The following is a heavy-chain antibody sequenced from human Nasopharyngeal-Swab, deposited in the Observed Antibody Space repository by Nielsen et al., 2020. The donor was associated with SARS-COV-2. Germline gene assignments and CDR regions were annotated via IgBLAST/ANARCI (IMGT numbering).Heavy chain of an antibody. V-gene: IGHV2-5*02. CDR3: AQRTTLTSYGY. CDR2: IYWDDDK. Sequence: PGKALEWLALIYWDDDKRYSPSLKSRLTITKDTSKNQVVLTMTNMGPVDTATYYCAQRTTLTSYGYWGQGTLVTVSS. D-gene: IGHD4-17*01. J-gene: IGHJ4*02.